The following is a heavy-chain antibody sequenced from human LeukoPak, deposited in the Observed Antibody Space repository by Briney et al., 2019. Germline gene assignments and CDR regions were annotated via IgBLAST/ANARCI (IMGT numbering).Heavy chain of an antibody. J-gene: IGHJ4*02. CDR1: GYTFTSYY. Sequence: ASVKVSCKSSGYTFTSYYMHWVRQAPGQGLEWMGIINPSGGSTSYAQKFQGRVTITMDTSTSTVYMELSSLRSEDTAVYYCARDRPSFPRYYFDYWGQGTLVTV. D-gene: IGHD3-16*02. CDR3: ARDRPSFPRYYFDY. CDR2: INPSGGST. V-gene: IGHV1-46*01.